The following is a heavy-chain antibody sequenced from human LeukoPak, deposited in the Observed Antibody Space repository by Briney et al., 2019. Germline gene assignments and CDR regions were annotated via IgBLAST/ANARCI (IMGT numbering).Heavy chain of an antibody. D-gene: IGHD4-17*01. V-gene: IGHV3-23*01. J-gene: IGHJ4*02. CDR1: GFTFSSYA. Sequence: RGSLRLSCAASGFTFSSYAMSWVRQAPGKGLEWVSAISGSGGSTYYADSVKGRFTISRDNSKNTLYLQMNSLRAGDTAIYYCAKCLLLRSDDYAPFHYWGQGALVTVSS. CDR3: AKCLLLRSDDYAPFHY. CDR2: ISGSGGST.